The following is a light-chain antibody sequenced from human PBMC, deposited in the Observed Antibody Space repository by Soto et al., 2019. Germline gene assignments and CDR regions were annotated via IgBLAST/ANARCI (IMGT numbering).Light chain of an antibody. Sequence: QAVVTQPASVSGSPGQSITISCTGTNRDVGGYNYVSWYQQHPGKAPKFIIYDVDNRPSGVSHRFSGSRSGNTASLTISGLQAEDEADYYCSSYTTSSTVVFGGGTKVTVL. CDR1: NRDVGGYNY. J-gene: IGLJ2*01. CDR3: SSYTTSSTVV. V-gene: IGLV2-14*01. CDR2: DVD.